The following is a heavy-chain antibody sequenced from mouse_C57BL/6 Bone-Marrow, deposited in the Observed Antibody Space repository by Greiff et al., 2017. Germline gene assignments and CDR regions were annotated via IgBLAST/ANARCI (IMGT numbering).Heavy chain of an antibody. CDR1: GYTFTDYE. D-gene: IGHD2-12*01. Sequence: QVQLQQSGAELVRPGASVTLSCKASGYTFTDYEMHWVKQTPVHGLEWIGAIDPETGGTAYNQKFKGKAILTADKSSSTAYMELRSLTSEDSAVYYCKRSNYSFFDDWGQGTTLTVSS. J-gene: IGHJ2*01. CDR2: IDPETGGT. V-gene: IGHV1-15*01. CDR3: KRSNYSFFDD.